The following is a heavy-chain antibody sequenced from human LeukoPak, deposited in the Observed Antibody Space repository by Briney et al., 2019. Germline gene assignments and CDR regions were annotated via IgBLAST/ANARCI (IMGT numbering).Heavy chain of an antibody. Sequence: SESLSLTCAVYGGSFSSYYWSWIRQPPGKGLEWNGEIKHVGRTNYNPSLKRRATIAVGPSQNHFSTRLSSLTATDPSVTYCARGVGTMVRGVIMGYYGMVVWGQGTTVTVSS. CDR3: ARGVGTMVRGVIMGYYGMVV. D-gene: IGHD3-10*01. CDR2: IKHVGRT. J-gene: IGHJ6*02. CDR1: GGSFSSYY. V-gene: IGHV4-34*01.